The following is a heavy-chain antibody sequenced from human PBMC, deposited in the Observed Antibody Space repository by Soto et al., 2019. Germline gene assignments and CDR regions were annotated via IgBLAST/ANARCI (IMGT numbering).Heavy chain of an antibody. V-gene: IGHV4-30-4*01. D-gene: IGHD3-10*01. Sequence: QVQLQESGPGLVKPSQTLSLTCTVSGGSISSGDYYWSWIRQPPGKGLEWIGYIYYSGSTYYNPSLKSRVTISVDTSKNQFSLKLSSVTAADTAVYYCARTRTELLWFGELSSNWFDPWGQGTLVTVSS. CDR2: IYYSGST. CDR1: GGSISSGDYY. CDR3: ARTRTELLWFGELSSNWFDP. J-gene: IGHJ5*02.